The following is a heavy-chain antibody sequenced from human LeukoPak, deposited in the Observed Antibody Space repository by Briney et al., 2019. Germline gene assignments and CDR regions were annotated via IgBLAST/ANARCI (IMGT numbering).Heavy chain of an antibody. CDR1: GGSVSSTTYY. CDR3: ARYVVYGSGKYYFDY. Sequence: SETLSLTCTVSGGSVSSTTYYWSWIRQPPGKGLEWIASINYSGSTYYNPSLKSRVTISIDTSENQFSLKLSSVTAADTAVYYCARYVVYGSGKYYFDYWGQGTLVTVSS. J-gene: IGHJ4*02. V-gene: IGHV4-39*01. CDR2: INYSGST. D-gene: IGHD3-10*01.